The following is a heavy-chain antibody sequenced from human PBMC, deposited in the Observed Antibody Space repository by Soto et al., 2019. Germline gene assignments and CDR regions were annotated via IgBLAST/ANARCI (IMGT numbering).Heavy chain of an antibody. J-gene: IGHJ3*02. V-gene: IGHV4-59*01. CDR2: VSFSGGA. D-gene: IGHD3-22*01. Sequence: SETLSLTCSVSGVYINNYFWNWIRQPPGKGLEWIGYVSFSGGANYNPSLKSRVTISVDTSKNQSSLKLSSVTAADTAVYYCARVYYYDSSGPGDAFDIWGQGTMVTVSS. CDR1: GVYINNYF. CDR3: ARVYYYDSSGPGDAFDI.